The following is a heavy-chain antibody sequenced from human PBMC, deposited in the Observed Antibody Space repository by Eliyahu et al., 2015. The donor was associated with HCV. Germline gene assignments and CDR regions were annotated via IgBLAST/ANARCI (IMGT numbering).Heavy chain of an antibody. D-gene: IGHD6-19*01. CDR3: ARGGSGWSNWFDP. J-gene: IGHJ5*02. CDR2: INPNSDGT. Sequence: QVQLVQSGAEVKKPGASVXVSCKASGXTFTGYYMHWVXQAPGQGLEWMGRINPNSDGTNYAQNFQGRVTMTSDTSISTAYMELNSLRSDDTAMYYCARGGSGWSNWFDPWGQGTLVTVSS. CDR1: GXTFTGYY. V-gene: IGHV1-2*06.